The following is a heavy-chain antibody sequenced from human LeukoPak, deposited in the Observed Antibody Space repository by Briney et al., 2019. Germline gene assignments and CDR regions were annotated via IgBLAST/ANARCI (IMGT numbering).Heavy chain of an antibody. V-gene: IGHV4-39*07. CDR1: GGSISSSSYY. J-gene: IGHJ3*02. D-gene: IGHD3-9*01. CDR2: IYYSGST. CDR3: ARGSAHYDILTGYYFRDGGHAFDI. Sequence: SETLSLTCTVSGGSISSSSYYWGWIRQPPGKGLEWIGSIYYSGSTYYNPSLKSRVTISVDTSKNQFSLKLSSVTAADTAVYYCARGSAHYDILTGYYFRDGGHAFDIWGQGTMVTVSS.